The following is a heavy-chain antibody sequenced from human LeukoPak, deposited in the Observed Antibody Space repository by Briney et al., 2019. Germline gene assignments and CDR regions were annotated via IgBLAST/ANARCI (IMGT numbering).Heavy chain of an antibody. CDR1: GFTFSSYE. CDR3: ARSSYDYVWGSYRYTILYYFDY. CDR2: ISSSGSTI. Sequence: GGSLRLSCAASGFTFSSYEMNWVRQAPGKGLEWVSYISSSGSTIYYADSVKGRFTISRDNAKNSLYLQMNSLRAEDTAVYYCARSSYDYVWGSYRYTILYYFDYWGQGTLVTVSS. J-gene: IGHJ4*02. D-gene: IGHD3-16*02. V-gene: IGHV3-48*03.